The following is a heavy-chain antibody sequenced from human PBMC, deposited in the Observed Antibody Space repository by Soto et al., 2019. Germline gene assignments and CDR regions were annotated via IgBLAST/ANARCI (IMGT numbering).Heavy chain of an antibody. CDR2: IDYSGNI. J-gene: IGHJ4*02. Sequence: QLQLQESGPGLLKPSETLSLTCNASGGSITSSGSAWGWIRQSPGKGLEWIGTIDYSGNIYYIPSLKGRITISVDTSKNQISLKLRSVTAADTAVYYCARHILNQGFEYYFDSWGKGTLVTV. V-gene: IGHV4-39*01. CDR3: ARHILNQGFEYYFDS. D-gene: IGHD2-15*01. CDR1: GGSITSSGSA.